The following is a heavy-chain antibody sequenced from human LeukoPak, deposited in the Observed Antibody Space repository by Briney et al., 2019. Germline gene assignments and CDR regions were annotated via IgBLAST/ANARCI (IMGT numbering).Heavy chain of an antibody. D-gene: IGHD2-15*01. CDR3: ARVQDPGGYYYYMDV. Sequence: GGSLRLSCAASGFTFSSYAMSWVRQAPGEGLEWVSYISSSSSTIYYADSVKGRFTISRDNAKNSLYLQMNSLRAEDTAVYYCARVQDPGGYYYYMDVWGKGTTVTVSS. J-gene: IGHJ6*03. CDR2: ISSSSSTI. CDR1: GFTFSSYA. V-gene: IGHV3-48*01.